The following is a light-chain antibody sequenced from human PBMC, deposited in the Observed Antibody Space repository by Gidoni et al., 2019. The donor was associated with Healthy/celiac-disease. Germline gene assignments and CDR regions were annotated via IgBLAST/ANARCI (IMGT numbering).Light chain of an antibody. CDR2: GAS. V-gene: IGKV3-15*01. J-gene: IGKJ1*01. CDR1: QSVSSN. CDR3: KQYNNWWT. Sequence: IVMTQSPATLSVSPGERATRSCRASQSVSSNLAWYQQKPGQAPRLLIYGASTRATGIPARFSGSGSGTEFTITISSLQSEDFAVYYCKQYNNWWTFGQGTKVEIK.